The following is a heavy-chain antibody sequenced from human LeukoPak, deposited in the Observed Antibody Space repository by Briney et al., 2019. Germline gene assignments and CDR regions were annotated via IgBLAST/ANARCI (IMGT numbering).Heavy chain of an antibody. CDR3: ARVRVYYYGMDV. J-gene: IGHJ6*02. CDR1: GYTFTSYD. Sequence: ASVKVSCKASGYTFTSYDIKWVRQATGQGLEWMGWMNPNSGNTGYAQKFQGRVTMTRNTSISTAYMELSSLRSEDTAVYYCARVRVYYYGMDVWGQGTTVTVSS. CDR2: MNPNSGNT. V-gene: IGHV1-8*01.